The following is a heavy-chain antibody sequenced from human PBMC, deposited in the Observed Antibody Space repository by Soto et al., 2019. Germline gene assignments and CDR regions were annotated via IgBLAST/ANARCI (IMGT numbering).Heavy chain of an antibody. Sequence: QVQLVQSGAEVRKPGASVKVSCKASGHTLASYDINWVRQATGQGLEWMGWMTPDSGDTGYAQKFQGRVTMTWDTSITTAYMELSSLRSDDTAVYYCAREPFYGGFDSWGQGTLVTVSS. D-gene: IGHD3-16*01. J-gene: IGHJ5*01. CDR3: AREPFYGGFDS. CDR2: MTPDSGDT. V-gene: IGHV1-8*01. CDR1: GHTLASYD.